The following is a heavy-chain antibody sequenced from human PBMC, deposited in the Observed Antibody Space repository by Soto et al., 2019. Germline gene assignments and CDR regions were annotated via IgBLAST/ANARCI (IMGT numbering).Heavy chain of an antibody. CDR3: AREWCSAAGRPGEYYYYGMDV. D-gene: IGHD3-16*01. J-gene: IGHJ6*02. CDR1: GGSISSSNW. CDR2: IYHSGST. Sequence: SETLSLTCAVSGGSISSSNWWSWVRQPPGKGLEWIGEIYHSGSTNYNPSLKSRVTISVDKSKNQFSLKLSSVTAADTAVYYCAREWCSAAGRPGEYYYYGMDVWGQGTTVTVSS. V-gene: IGHV4-4*02.